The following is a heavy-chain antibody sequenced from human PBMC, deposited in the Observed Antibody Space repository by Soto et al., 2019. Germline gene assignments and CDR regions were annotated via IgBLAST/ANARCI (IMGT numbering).Heavy chain of an antibody. J-gene: IGHJ5*02. CDR1: GFIFSNYA. D-gene: IGHD6-13*01. CDR2: ISDRSVST. CDR3: AKVASSNWLNWFDP. Sequence: GGSLRLSCAASGFIFSNYAMGWVRQAPGKRLEWVSSISDRSVSTYYADSVKGRFTISRDNSKNTVYLQMNSLTVEDTAVYHCAKVASSNWLNWFDPWGQGTLVTVSS. V-gene: IGHV3-23*01.